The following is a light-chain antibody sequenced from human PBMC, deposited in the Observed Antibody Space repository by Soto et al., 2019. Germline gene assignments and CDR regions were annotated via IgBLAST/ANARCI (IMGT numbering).Light chain of an antibody. V-gene: IGKV1-33*01. CDR3: QQYDSLPPFT. CDR2: DAS. J-gene: IGKJ3*01. CDR1: QDISNH. Sequence: DIQMTQSPSSLSASVGDRVTITCQASQDISNHLNWYQQKPGKAPKFLIYDASNLETGVPSRFNGSGSGTDFTFTISSLQPEDIATYYCQQYDSLPPFTFGPGTKVDIK.